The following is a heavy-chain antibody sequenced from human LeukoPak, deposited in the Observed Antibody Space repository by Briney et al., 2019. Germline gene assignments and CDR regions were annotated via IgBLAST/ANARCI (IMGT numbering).Heavy chain of an antibody. CDR1: GGSFSGYY. J-gene: IGHJ3*02. Sequence: SETLSLTCAVYGGSFSGYYWSWIRQPPGKGLEWVGEINHSGSTNYNPSLKSRVTISLDTSKNHFSLWLRSVTAADTAVYYCARTRPRLGIIGDGFDIWGQGTMITVSS. V-gene: IGHV4-34*01. CDR3: ARTRPRLGIIGDGFDI. D-gene: IGHD7-27*01. CDR2: INHSGST.